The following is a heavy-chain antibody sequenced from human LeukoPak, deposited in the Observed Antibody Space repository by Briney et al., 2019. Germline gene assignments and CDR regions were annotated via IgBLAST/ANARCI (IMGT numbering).Heavy chain of an antibody. CDR1: GGSFSGYY. CDR2: INHSGST. CDR3: ARGGSSDYYYYYYMDV. J-gene: IGHJ6*03. Sequence: SETLSLTRAVYGGSFSGYYWSWIRQPPGKGLEWIGEINHSGSTNYNPSLKSRVTISVDTSKNQFSLKLSSVTAADTAVYYCARGGSSDYYYYYYMDVWGKGTTVTVSS. D-gene: IGHD2-2*01. V-gene: IGHV4-34*01.